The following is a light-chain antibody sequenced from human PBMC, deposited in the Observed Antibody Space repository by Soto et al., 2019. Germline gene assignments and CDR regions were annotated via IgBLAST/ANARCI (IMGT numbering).Light chain of an antibody. CDR1: TSN. Sequence: QSVLTQPPSVSGAPGQTVTISCTGTTSNVHWYQQLPGTAPKLLIFDNSNRPSGVPDRFSGSKSGTSASLAISGLQAEDEADYYCISYTDRQSYLFGTGTKVTVL. CDR2: DNS. J-gene: IGLJ1*01. CDR3: ISYTDRQSYL. V-gene: IGLV1-40*01.